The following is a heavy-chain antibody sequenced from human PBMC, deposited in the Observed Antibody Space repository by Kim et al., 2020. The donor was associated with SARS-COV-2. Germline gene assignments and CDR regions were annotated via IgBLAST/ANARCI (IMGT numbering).Heavy chain of an antibody. CDR3: ARVAGLLWFGESPYFDY. J-gene: IGHJ4*02. D-gene: IGHD3-10*01. V-gene: IGHV4-31*02. Sequence: LKSRVTISVDTSKNQFSLKLSSVTAADTAVYYCARVAGLLWFGESPYFDYWGQGTLVTVSS.